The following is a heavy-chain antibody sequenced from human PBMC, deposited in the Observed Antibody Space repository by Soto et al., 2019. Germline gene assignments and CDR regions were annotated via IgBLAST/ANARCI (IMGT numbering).Heavy chain of an antibody. V-gene: IGHV5-10-1*01. J-gene: IGHJ6*02. D-gene: IGHD5-18*01. CDR3: ARYVDTAFYYYYGMDV. CDR1: GYSFTSYW. Sequence: HGESLKISCKGSGYSFTSYWISWVRQMPGKGLEWMGRIDPSDSYTNYSPSFQGHVTISADKSISTAYLQWSSLKASDTAMYYCARYVDTAFYYYYGMDVWGQGTTVTVSS. CDR2: IDPSDSYT.